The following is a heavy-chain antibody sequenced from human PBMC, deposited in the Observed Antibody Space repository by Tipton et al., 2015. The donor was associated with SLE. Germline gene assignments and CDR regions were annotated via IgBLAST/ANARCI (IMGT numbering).Heavy chain of an antibody. Sequence: TLSLTCTVSNASINSVGYYWTWIRQHPGKALEWIGEIDHSGRTKYNPSFKSRVTISLDTSKNQFSLNLTSVTAADTSVYYCAKYDWKSFHHWGQGVLVTVSS. D-gene: IGHD1-20*01. J-gene: IGHJ4*02. CDR2: IDHSGRT. V-gene: IGHV4-31*03. CDR1: NASINSVGYY. CDR3: AKYDWKSFHH.